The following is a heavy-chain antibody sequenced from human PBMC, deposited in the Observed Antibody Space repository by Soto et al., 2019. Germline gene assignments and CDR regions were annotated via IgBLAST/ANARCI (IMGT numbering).Heavy chain of an antibody. CDR2: ISSSSSYI. J-gene: IGHJ3*02. CDR1: GFTFSSYS. CDR3: ASFRMTDAFDI. D-gene: IGHD2-8*01. Sequence: GGSLRLSCAASGFTFSSYSMNWVRQAPGKGLEWVSSISSSSSYIYYADSVKGRFTISRDNAKNSLYLQMNSLRAEDTAVYYCASFRMTDAFDIWGQGTMVTVSS. V-gene: IGHV3-21*01.